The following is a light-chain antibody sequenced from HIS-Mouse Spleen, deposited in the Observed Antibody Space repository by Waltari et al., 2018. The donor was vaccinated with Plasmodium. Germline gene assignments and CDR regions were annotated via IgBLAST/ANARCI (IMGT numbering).Light chain of an antibody. CDR2: EDS. V-gene: IGLV3-10*01. J-gene: IGLJ3*02. CDR1: ALPKKY. Sequence: SYELTQPPSVSVSPGQTARITCSGDALPKKYAYWYQQKSGQAPVRVIYEDSKRPSGFPDRCAGPSSGKMGTLTISGAQVEDEADYYWYSTDSSGNHRVFGGGTKLTVL. CDR3: YSTDSSGNHRV.